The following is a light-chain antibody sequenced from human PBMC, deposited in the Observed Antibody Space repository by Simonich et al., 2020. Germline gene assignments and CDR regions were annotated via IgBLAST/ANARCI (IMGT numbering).Light chain of an antibody. Sequence: QSALTQPASVSGSPGQSITISCTGTSSDVGSYNLVSWYQQHPGKAPKLMIYEGSKRPSGVSNRFSGYKSGNTASLTLSGLQAEDEADYYCCSYAGSSTLVFGGGTKLTVL. CDR2: EGS. CDR1: SSDVGSYNL. CDR3: CSYAGSSTLV. V-gene: IGLV2-23*01. J-gene: IGLJ3*02.